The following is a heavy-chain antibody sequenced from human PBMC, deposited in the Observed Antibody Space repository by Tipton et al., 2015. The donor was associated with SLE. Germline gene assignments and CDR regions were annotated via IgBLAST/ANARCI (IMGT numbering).Heavy chain of an antibody. V-gene: IGHV4-59*08. Sequence: TLSLTCTVSSGSISSHHWNWIRQPPGKGLEWIGDIHYSGSTNYNPSHKSRVTMSVDTSNNQFSLELRSVTAADTAVYYCAGQKGPTIFGRDRNWFDPWGQGILVTVSS. CDR3: AGQKGPTIFGRDRNWFDP. J-gene: IGHJ5*02. CDR2: IHYSGST. D-gene: IGHD3-3*01. CDR1: SGSISSHH.